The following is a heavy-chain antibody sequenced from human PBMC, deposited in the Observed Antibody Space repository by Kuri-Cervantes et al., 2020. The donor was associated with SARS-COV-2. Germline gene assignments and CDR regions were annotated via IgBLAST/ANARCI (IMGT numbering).Heavy chain of an antibody. CDR2: IYWDDDK. D-gene: IGHD4-11*01. V-gene: IGHV2-5*02. J-gene: IGHJ4*02. Sequence: SGPTLVTPTQTLTLTCTFSVFSLSTSGVGVGWIRQPLGKAREWLALIYWDDDKRYSPSLKSRLTITKDTSKNQVVLTMTNMDPVDTATYYCARAGDYSNDPLLDYWGQGTLVTVSS. CDR1: VFSLSTSGVG. CDR3: ARAGDYSNDPLLDY.